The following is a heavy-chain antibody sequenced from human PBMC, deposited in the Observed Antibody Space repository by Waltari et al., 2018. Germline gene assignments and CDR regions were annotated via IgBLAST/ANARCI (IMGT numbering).Heavy chain of an antibody. J-gene: IGHJ5*02. CDR3: ARAGYCSGGSCYSNWFDP. Sequence: QVQLVQSGAEVKKPGASVKVSCKASGYTFTSYAMHWVSQAPGQRLEWMGWINAGNGNTKYSQKFQGRVTITRDTSASTAYMELSSLRSEDTAVYYCARAGYCSGGSCYSNWFDPWGQGTLVTVSS. D-gene: IGHD2-15*01. CDR1: GYTFTSYA. CDR2: INAGNGNT. V-gene: IGHV1-3*01.